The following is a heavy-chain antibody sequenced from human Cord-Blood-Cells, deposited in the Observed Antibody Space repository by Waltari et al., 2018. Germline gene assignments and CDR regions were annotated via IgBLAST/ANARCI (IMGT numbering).Heavy chain of an antibody. D-gene: IGHD7-27*01. CDR3: ARDLELGNWFDP. Sequence: EVQLVESGGGLVKPGGSLRLSCAASGFTFSSYSMNWVRQAPGKGLELVSSISSSSSYIYYADSVKCRFTISRDNAKNSLYLQMNSLRAEDTAVYYCARDLELGNWFDPWGQGTLVTVSS. CDR2: ISSSSSYI. J-gene: IGHJ5*02. CDR1: GFTFSSYS. V-gene: IGHV3-21*01.